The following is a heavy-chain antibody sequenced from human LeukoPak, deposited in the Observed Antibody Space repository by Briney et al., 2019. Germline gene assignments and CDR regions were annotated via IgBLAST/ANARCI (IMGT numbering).Heavy chain of an antibody. CDR1: GYTFTSYG. Sequence: AASVKVSCKASGYTFTSYGISWVRQAPGQGLEWMGWISAYNGNTNYAQKLQGRVTMTTDTSTSTACMELRSLRSDDTAVYYCARAQLSYYYGSGSYYPFDYWGQGTLVTVSS. D-gene: IGHD3-10*01. CDR3: ARAQLSYYYGSGSYYPFDY. J-gene: IGHJ4*02. V-gene: IGHV1-18*01. CDR2: ISAYNGNT.